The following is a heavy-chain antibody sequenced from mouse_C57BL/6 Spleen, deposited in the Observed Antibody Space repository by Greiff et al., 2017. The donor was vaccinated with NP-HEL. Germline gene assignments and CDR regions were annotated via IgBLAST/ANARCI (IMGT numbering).Heavy chain of an antibody. J-gene: IGHJ3*01. CDR1: GFTFSDYY. CDR2: INYDGSST. CDR3: ARVKLGWFAY. Sequence: EVKLVESEGGLVQPGSSMKLSCTASGFTFSDYYMAWVRQVPEKGLEWVANINYDGSSTYYLDSLKSRFIISRDNAKNILYLQMSSLKSEDTATYYCARVKLGWFAYWGQGTLVTVSA. V-gene: IGHV5-16*01. D-gene: IGHD4-1*01.